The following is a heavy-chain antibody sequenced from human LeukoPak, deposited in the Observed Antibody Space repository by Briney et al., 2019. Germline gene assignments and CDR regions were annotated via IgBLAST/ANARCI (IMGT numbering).Heavy chain of an antibody. V-gene: IGHV1-46*01. D-gene: IGHD3-9*01. Sequence: ASVKVSCKASGYTFTSYYMHWVRQAPGQGLEWMGIINPSGGSTSYAQKFQGRVTMTRDTSTSTVYMELSSLRSEDTAVYYCARDGDMTYYDILTGYYAALDIWGQGTMVTVSS. J-gene: IGHJ3*02. CDR3: ARDGDMTYYDILTGYYAALDI. CDR2: INPSGGST. CDR1: GYTFTSYY.